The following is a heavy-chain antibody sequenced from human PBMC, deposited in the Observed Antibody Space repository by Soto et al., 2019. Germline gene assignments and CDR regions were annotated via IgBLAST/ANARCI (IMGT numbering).Heavy chain of an antibody. CDR1: EFTFSNYA. CDR2: ISGSGVST. D-gene: IGHD6-13*01. Sequence: EVQLLESGGGLVQPGGSLRLCCAASEFTFSNYAMSWVRQAPGKGLEWVSAISGSGVSTYYADSVKGRFTISRDNSKNTLYLHMNSLRAEDTAVYYCAKKGIPYSICWYGYMDVWGKGTTVTVSS. CDR3: AKKGIPYSICWYGYMDV. V-gene: IGHV3-23*01. J-gene: IGHJ6*03.